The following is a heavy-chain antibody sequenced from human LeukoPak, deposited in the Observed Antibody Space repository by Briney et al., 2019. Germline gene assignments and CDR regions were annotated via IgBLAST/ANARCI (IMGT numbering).Heavy chain of an antibody. CDR3: ARDTDSSGYHDY. D-gene: IGHD3-22*01. CDR2: ISAYNGNT. Sequence: ASVKVSCKASGYTFTSYGISWVRQAPGQGLEWMGWISAYNGNTNYAQKLQGRVTMTRDTSTSTVYMELSSLRSGDTAVYYCARDTDSSGYHDYWGQGTLVTVSS. J-gene: IGHJ4*02. CDR1: GYTFTSYG. V-gene: IGHV1-18*01.